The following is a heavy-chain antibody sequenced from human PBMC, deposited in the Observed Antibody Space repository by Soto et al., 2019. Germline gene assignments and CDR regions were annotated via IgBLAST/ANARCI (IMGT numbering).Heavy chain of an antibody. CDR2: IYYTGGT. CDR3: ARDAASTYYDSRSYYPHFDP. J-gene: IGHJ5*02. CDR1: GGSVNIDYY. V-gene: IGHV4-30-4*01. Sequence: PSETLPLTCTVSGGSVNIDYYCTCIRQPPGKALEWIGHIYYTGGTLENPSLKSRLTMTVDTSKNRISLKLTSVTAADTAVYYCARDAASTYYDSRSYYPHFDPWGQGTLVTV. D-gene: IGHD3-22*01.